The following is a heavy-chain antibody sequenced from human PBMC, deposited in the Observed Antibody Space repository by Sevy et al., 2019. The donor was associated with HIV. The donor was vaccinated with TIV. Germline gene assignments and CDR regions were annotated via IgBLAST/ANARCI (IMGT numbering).Heavy chain of an antibody. CDR2: ISGSGGSGDKT. V-gene: IGHV3-23*01. Sequence: GGSLRLSCAASEFTFSNYAMNWVRQAPGKGLEWVSGISGSGGSGDKTNYADSVKGRFTISRDDSKNSLYLQLNSLRAEDTAIYYCARKYDSSGYFDYWGQGTLVTVSS. CDR1: EFTFSNYA. D-gene: IGHD3-22*01. CDR3: ARKYDSSGYFDY. J-gene: IGHJ4*02.